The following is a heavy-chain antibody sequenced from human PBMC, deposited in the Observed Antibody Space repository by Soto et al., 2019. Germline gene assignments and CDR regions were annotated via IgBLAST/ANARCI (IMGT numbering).Heavy chain of an antibody. J-gene: IGHJ4*02. CDR2: ISSSSTYI. CDR3: ASPPYFYDTSGYSY. V-gene: IGHV3-21*01. CDR1: GFTFSTYN. D-gene: IGHD3-22*01. Sequence: EVQLVESGGGLVRPGGSLRLSCAASGFTFSTYNMNWVRQAPGKGLEWVSSISSSSTYIYYADSVKGRFTISRDNAKNTMYLPMNSLRAEDTAVDYCASPPYFYDTSGYSYWGQGTLVTVSS.